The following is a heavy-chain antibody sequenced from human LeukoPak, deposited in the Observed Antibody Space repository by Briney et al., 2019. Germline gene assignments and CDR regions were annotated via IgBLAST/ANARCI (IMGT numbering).Heavy chain of an antibody. D-gene: IGHD1-26*01. Sequence: GGSLRLSCTASGFNFSSYSMNWVRQAPGKGLEWVAVISYDGSNKYYADSVKGRFTISRDNSKNTLYLQMHSLRPEDTALYYCAKGLGYYSDYWGQGTLVTVSS. V-gene: IGHV3-30*18. CDR1: GFNFSSYS. CDR2: ISYDGSNK. CDR3: AKGLGYYSDY. J-gene: IGHJ4*02.